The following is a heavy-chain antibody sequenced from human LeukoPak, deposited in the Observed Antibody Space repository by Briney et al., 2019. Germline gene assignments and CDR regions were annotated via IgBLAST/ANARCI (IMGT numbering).Heavy chain of an antibody. CDR3: AKDWYNSLNYFDY. CDR1: GFTFSSYA. D-gene: IGHD1-1*01. J-gene: IGHJ4*02. Sequence: GGSLRLSCAASGFTFSSYAMSRVRQAPGKGLEWVSAISATASNTYYADSVKGRFTISRDNSKSTLYLQMNSLRVDDTAVYYCAKDWYNSLNYFDYWGQGSLVTISS. CDR2: ISATASNT. V-gene: IGHV3-23*01.